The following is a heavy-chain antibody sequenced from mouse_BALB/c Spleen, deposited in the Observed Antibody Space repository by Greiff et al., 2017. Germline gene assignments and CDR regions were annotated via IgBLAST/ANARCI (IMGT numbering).Heavy chain of an antibody. Sequence: ESGAELVRPGSSVKISCKASGYAFSSYWMNWVKQRPGQGLEWIGQIYPGDGDTNYNGKFKGKATLTADKSSSTAYMQLSSLTSEDSAVYFCAREWRYDAMDYWGQGTSVTVSS. CDR1: GYAFSSYW. CDR3: AREWRYDAMDY. CDR2: IYPGDGDT. D-gene: IGHD1-3*01. V-gene: IGHV1-80*01. J-gene: IGHJ4*01.